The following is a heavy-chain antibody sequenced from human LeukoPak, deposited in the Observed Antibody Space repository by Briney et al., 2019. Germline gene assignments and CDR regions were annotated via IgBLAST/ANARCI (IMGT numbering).Heavy chain of an antibody. CDR1: GYTFTSYG. CDR2: ISAYNGNT. J-gene: IGHJ6*02. CDR3: ASTRVLLWFGESLGHYGMDV. V-gene: IGHV1-18*01. D-gene: IGHD3-10*01. Sequence: ASVKVSRTASGYTFTSYGISWVRQAPGQGLEWMGWISAYNGNTNYAQKLQGRVTMTTDTSTSTAYMELRSLRSDDTAVYYCASTRVLLWFGESLGHYGMDVWGQGTTVTVSS.